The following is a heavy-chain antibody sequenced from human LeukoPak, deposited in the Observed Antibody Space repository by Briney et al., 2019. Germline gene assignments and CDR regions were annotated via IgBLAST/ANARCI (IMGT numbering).Heavy chain of an antibody. Sequence: GGSLRLSCAASGFTVNSNYMIWVRQAPGKGLEWVSVIYSGGSTHYADSVEGRITISRDNSKNTLFLQMNNLRAEDTAVYYCARGGSYPNDPFDIWGQGARVTVTS. CDR3: ARGGSYPNDPFDI. J-gene: IGHJ3*02. CDR2: IYSGGST. D-gene: IGHD1-26*01. CDR1: GFTVNSNY. V-gene: IGHV3-53*01.